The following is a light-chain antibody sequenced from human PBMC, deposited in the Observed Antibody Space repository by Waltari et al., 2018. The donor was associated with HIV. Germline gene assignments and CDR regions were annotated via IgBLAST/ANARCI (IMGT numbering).Light chain of an antibody. CDR3: QQSYTTPS. J-gene: IGKJ4*01. CDR1: QSINIY. CDR2: AGS. V-gene: IGKV1-39*01. Sequence: DIQMTQSPSPLSAPVGDRTTITCRASQSINIYLNWYRQKPGKAPNLLIYAGSSLQSGVPSRFSGSGSGTDFTLTISSLQAEDFATYYCQQSYTTPSFGGGTRVEIK.